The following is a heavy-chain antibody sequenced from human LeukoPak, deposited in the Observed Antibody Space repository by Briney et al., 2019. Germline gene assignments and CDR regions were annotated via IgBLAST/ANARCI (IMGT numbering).Heavy chain of an antibody. Sequence: SVKVSCXASGGTFSSYAISWVRQAPGQGLEWMGRIIPIFGTANYAQKFQGRVTITTDESTSTAYMELSSLRSEDTAVYYCARGGIGNGYDPSIDYWGQGTLVTVSS. CDR3: ARGGIGNGYDPSIDY. V-gene: IGHV1-69*05. CDR2: IIPIFGTA. J-gene: IGHJ4*02. D-gene: IGHD5-12*01. CDR1: GGTFSSYA.